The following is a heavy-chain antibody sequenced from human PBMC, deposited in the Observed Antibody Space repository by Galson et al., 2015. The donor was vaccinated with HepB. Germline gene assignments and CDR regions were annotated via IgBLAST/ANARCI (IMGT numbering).Heavy chain of an antibody. CDR1: GFTFSSYW. CDR2: INSDGSST. V-gene: IGHV3-74*01. CDR3: ARGVNYGDYSGYFDY. J-gene: IGHJ4*02. Sequence: SLRLSCAASGFTFSSYWMHWVRQAPGKGLVWVSRINSDGSSTSYADSVKGRFTISRDNAKNTLYLQMNSLRAEDTAVYYCARGVNYGDYSGYFDYWGQGTLVTVSS. D-gene: IGHD4-17*01.